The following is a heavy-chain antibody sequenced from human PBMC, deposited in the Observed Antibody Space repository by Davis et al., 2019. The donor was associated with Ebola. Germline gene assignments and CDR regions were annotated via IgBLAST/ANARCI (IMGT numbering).Heavy chain of an antibody. CDR1: GGSISSYY. Sequence: PSETLSLTCTVSGGSISSYYWSWIRQPPGKGLEWIGYIYYSGSTNYNPSLKSRVTISVDTSKNQFSLKLSSVTAADTAVYYCVRDLGVVPAAHDAFDIWGQGTMVTVSS. J-gene: IGHJ3*02. V-gene: IGHV4-59*01. CDR2: IYYSGST. D-gene: IGHD2-2*01. CDR3: VRDLGVVPAAHDAFDI.